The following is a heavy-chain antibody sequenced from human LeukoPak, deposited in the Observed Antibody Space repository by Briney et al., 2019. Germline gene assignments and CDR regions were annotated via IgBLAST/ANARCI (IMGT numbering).Heavy chain of an antibody. J-gene: IGHJ4*02. V-gene: IGHV4-39*01. CDR1: GGSIYSSSYY. CDR2: IYYSGST. Sequence: NPSETLSLTCTVSGGSIYSSSYYWGWIRQPPGKGLEWIGSIYYSGSTYYNPSLKSRVTISVDTSKIQFSLKLSSVTAADTAVYYCARHFYDSSGYYYSDEGVYYFDYWGQGTLVTVSS. CDR3: ARHFYDSSGYYYSDEGVYYFDY. D-gene: IGHD3-22*01.